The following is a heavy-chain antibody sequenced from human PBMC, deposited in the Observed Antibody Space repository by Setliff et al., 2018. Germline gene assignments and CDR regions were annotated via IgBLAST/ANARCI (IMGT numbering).Heavy chain of an antibody. Sequence: SETLSLTCSVSGDPIDSYYWSWVRQSAGRGLEWVGRIYGGGATNYNPSLKARLTISVDNSKNQFSLKLDSVTAADTAVYYCARDPVDGHGHFDYWGQGTLVTVSS. J-gene: IGHJ4*02. CDR2: IYGGGAT. V-gene: IGHV4-4*07. D-gene: IGHD2-8*01. CDR1: GDPIDSYY. CDR3: ARDPVDGHGHFDY.